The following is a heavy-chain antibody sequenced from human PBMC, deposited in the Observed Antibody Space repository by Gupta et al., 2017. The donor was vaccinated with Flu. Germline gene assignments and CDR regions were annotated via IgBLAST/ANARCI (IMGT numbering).Heavy chain of an antibody. D-gene: IGHD3-10*01. V-gene: IGHV3-15*01. CDR2: IKSKTYGGTT. CDR3: ATGGYYLDF. J-gene: IGHJ4*02. Sequence: EEQLVASGGGLVLPGGSLRPSCPASAFPFSNAWMNWVRQAPGKGLEWVGRIKSKTYGGTTDYAAPVKGRFTISRDDSKNTVYLQMNSLKTEDTALYYCATGGYYLDFWGQGTLVTVSS. CDR1: AFPFSNAW.